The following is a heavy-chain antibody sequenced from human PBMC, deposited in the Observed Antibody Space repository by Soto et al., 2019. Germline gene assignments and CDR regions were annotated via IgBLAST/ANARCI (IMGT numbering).Heavy chain of an antibody. D-gene: IGHD2-21*02. Sequence: QVQLQQSGPGLVKPSQTLSLTCTVSGGSISYEYYHWTWIRQSPGKGLEWIGYIHYSGSTIYNPSFKSRVTISVDTSKNPFSLQLSSVTAADTAVYFCAREDDGGDRDYYGLDVWGQGTTVTVSS. V-gene: IGHV4-30-4*08. J-gene: IGHJ6*02. CDR3: AREDDGGDRDYYGLDV. CDR2: IHYSGST. CDR1: GGSISYEYYH.